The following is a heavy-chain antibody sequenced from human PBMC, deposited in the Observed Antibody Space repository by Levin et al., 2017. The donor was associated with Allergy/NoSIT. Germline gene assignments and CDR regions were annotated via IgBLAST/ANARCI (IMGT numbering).Heavy chain of an antibody. Sequence: PSETLSLTCSVSGASVTTTNYFWGWFRQPPGRGLEWIAYFLYAGSTFYNPSLNGRVSISVDTSNNHFSLKITSVTAADTAVYYCARRMGSGSFYPLDYWGQGTRVTVSS. J-gene: IGHJ4*02. D-gene: IGHD3-10*01. V-gene: IGHV4-39*02. CDR3: ARRMGSGSFYPLDY. CDR1: GASVTTTNYF. CDR2: FLYAGST.